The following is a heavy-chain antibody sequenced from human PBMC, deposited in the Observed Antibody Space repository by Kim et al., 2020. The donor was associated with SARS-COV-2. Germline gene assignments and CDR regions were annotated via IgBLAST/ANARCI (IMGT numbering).Heavy chain of an antibody. J-gene: IGHJ5*02. CDR1: GGSISSSSYY. D-gene: IGHD6-19*01. CDR3: ARGYSSGWQGVGENWFDP. CDR2: IYYSGST. V-gene: IGHV4-39*01. Sequence: SETLSLTCTVSGGSISSSSYYWGWIRQPPGKGLEWIGSIYYSGSTYYNPSLKSRVTISVDTSKNQFSLKLSSVTAADTAVYYCARGYSSGWQGVGENWFDPWGQGTLVTVSS.